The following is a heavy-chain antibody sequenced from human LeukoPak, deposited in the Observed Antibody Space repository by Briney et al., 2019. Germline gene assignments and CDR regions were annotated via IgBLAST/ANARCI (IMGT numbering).Heavy chain of an antibody. J-gene: IGHJ4*02. Sequence: GASVKVSCKASGYTFTSYGISWVRQAPGQGLEWMGWINTYNGNTNYAQKLQGRVTMTTDTSTSTAYMELRSLRSDDTAVYYCARDFAPGFGLIVVAKYVWDYWGQGTLVTVSS. CDR3: ARDFAPGFGLIVVAKYVWDY. V-gene: IGHV1-18*01. CDR2: INTYNGNT. D-gene: IGHD3-22*01. CDR1: GYTFTSYG.